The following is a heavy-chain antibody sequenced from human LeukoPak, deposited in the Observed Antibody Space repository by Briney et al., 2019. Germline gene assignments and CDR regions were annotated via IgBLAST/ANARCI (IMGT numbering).Heavy chain of an antibody. V-gene: IGHV3-23*01. Sequence: PGGSLRLSCAASGFTFSSYAMSWVRQAPGKGLEWVSAISGSGGSTYYADSVKGRLTISRDNSKNTLYLQMNSLRAEDTAVYYCAKGCNIVVVPAAVDYWGQGTLVTVSS. CDR2: ISGSGGST. D-gene: IGHD2-2*01. CDR1: GFTFSSYA. CDR3: AKGCNIVVVPAAVDY. J-gene: IGHJ4*02.